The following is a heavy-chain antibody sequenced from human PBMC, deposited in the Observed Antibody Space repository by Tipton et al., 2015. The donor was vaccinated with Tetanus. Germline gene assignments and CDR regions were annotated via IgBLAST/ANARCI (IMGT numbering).Heavy chain of an antibody. Sequence: SLRLSCAASGFTFSDYYMSWIRQAPGKGLEWVSYISSSGSTISYADSVKGRFTISRDNAKNSLFLQMNSLRAEDTAVYYCARDNYGSGSYSNFDYWGQGTLVPVSS. V-gene: IGHV3-11*01. CDR2: ISSSGSTI. D-gene: IGHD3-10*01. CDR1: GFTFSDYY. CDR3: ARDNYGSGSYSNFDY. J-gene: IGHJ4*02.